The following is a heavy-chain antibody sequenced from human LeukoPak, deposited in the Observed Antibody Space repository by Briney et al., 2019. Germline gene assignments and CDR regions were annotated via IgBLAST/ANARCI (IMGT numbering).Heavy chain of an antibody. D-gene: IGHD3-3*01. V-gene: IGHV3-23*01. CDR1: GFTFSSYA. Sequence: AGGSLRLSCAASGFTFSSYAMSWVRQAPGKGLEWVSAISGSGGSTYYADSVKGRFTISRDNSKNTLYLQMNSLRAEDTAVYYCARDSSSDDFWSGYYGSWYYYMDVWGKGTTVTVSS. CDR2: ISGSGGST. J-gene: IGHJ6*03. CDR3: ARDSSSDDFWSGYYGSWYYYMDV.